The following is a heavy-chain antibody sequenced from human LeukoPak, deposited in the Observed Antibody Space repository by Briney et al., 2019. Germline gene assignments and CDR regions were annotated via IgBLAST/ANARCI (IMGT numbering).Heavy chain of an antibody. CDR3: ARPYYYGSGSYAFDI. Sequence: SQTLSLTCAVSGGSISSGGYSWSWIRQPPGKGLEWIGYIYHSGSTYYNPSLKSRATISVDRSKNQFSLKLSSVTAADTAVYYCARPYYYGSGSYAFDIWGQGTMVTVSS. V-gene: IGHV4-30-2*01. J-gene: IGHJ3*02. CDR1: GGSISSGGYS. D-gene: IGHD3-10*01. CDR2: IYHSGST.